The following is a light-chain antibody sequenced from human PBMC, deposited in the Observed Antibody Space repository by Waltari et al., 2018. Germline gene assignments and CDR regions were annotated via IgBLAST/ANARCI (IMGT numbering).Light chain of an antibody. CDR3: QQRTNWPRT. J-gene: IGKJ2*02. CDR2: DAS. V-gene: IGKV3-11*01. Sequence: EIVLTQSPATLSLSPGEGATLSCRASQTISTYLAWYQQKAGQAPRLLIYDASKRATGIPARFSGSGSGTDFTLTISSLEPEDFALYYCQQRTNWPRTFGQCTKLEIK. CDR1: QTISTY.